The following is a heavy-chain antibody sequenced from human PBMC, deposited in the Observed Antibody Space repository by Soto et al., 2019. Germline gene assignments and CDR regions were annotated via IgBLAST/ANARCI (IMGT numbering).Heavy chain of an antibody. J-gene: IGHJ5*02. D-gene: IGHD3-22*01. Sequence: SKTLSLTSTASGASISTYYWSSIWQPPGPGPESLQYLHYSGSTNYNPSLKSRVTISVDTSKNQFSLKLSSVTAADTAVYYCARVYYYDSSGYYPHHFDPWGQGTLVTVSS. CDR2: LHYSGST. CDR3: ARVYYYDSSGYYPHHFDP. V-gene: IGHV4-59*01. CDR1: GASISTYY.